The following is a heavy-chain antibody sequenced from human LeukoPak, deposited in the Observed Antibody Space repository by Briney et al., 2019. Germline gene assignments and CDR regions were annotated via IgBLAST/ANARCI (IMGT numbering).Heavy chain of an antibody. CDR2: IYTSGST. J-gene: IGHJ6*02. V-gene: IGHV4-4*07. CDR3: ALVALGYGSGHYYYYGMDV. Sequence: SETLSLTCTVSGGSISSYYWSWIRQPAGKGLEWIGRIYTSGSTNYNPSLKSRVTISVDTSKNQFSLKLSSVTAADTAVYYCALVALGYGSGHYYYYGMDVWGQGTTVTVSS. CDR1: GGSISSYY. D-gene: IGHD3-10*01.